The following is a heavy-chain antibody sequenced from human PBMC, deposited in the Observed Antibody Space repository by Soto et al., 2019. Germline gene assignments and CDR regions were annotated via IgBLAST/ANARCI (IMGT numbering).Heavy chain of an antibody. V-gene: IGHV1-69*01. J-gene: IGHJ4*02. CDR2: IIPIFGTA. Sequence: QVQLVQSGAEVKKPGSSVKVSCKASGGTFSSYAISWVRQAPGQGLEWMGGIIPIFGTANYAQKFQGRVTITADESTSTAYIELSSLRSEDTAVYYCARGRITMVRGVSVGGYLLHWGQGTLVTVSS. CDR1: GGTFSSYA. CDR3: ARGRITMVRGVSVGGYLLH. D-gene: IGHD3-10*01.